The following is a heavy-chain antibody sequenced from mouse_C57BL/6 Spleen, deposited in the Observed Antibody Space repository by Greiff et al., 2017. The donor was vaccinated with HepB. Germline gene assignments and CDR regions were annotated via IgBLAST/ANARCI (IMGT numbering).Heavy chain of an antibody. V-gene: IGHV1-82*01. Sequence: VQLQQSGPELVKPGASVKISCKASGYAFSSSWMNWVKQRPGKGLEWIGRIYPGDGDTNYNGKFKGKATLTADKSSSTAYMQLSSLTSEDSAVYFCARGGITTVPDYWGQGTTLTVSS. CDR3: ARGGITTVPDY. CDR1: GYAFSSSW. D-gene: IGHD1-1*01. J-gene: IGHJ2*01. CDR2: IYPGDGDT.